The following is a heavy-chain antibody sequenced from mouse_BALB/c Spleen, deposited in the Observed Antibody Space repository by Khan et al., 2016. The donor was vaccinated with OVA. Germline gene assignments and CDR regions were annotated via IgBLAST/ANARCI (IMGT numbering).Heavy chain of an antibody. CDR1: GYIFTNFW. CDR3: TRWDNYFDY. V-gene: IGHV1-69*02. Sequence: QVQLQQPGAELVRPGASVKLSCKASGYIFTNFWINWMKQRPGQGLEWIGNIYPSDDYTNYNQKFKDKATLTVDKSSSTAYMQLSSPTSDYSAVYYCTRWDNYFDYWGQGTTRTVSS. J-gene: IGHJ2*01. CDR2: IYPSDDYT. D-gene: IGHD4-1*01.